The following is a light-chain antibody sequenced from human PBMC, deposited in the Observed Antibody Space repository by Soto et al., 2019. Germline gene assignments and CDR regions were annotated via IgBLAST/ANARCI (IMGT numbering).Light chain of an antibody. Sequence: QSVLTQPASVSGSPGQSITISCTGTSSDVGGYNYVSWYQQHPGKAPKLMIYDVSNRPSGVSNRFSGSKSGNTASLTISGLQAEDEANYYSISYTSSSTHVVFGGGNQLTVL. J-gene: IGLJ2*01. CDR1: SSDVGGYNY. CDR2: DVS. V-gene: IGLV2-14*01. CDR3: ISYTSSSTHVV.